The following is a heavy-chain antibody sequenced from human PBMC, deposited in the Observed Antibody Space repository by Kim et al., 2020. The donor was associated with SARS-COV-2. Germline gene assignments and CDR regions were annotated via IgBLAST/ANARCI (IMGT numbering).Heavy chain of an antibody. CDR3: ARDPGTTGYYYYGMDV. CDR1: GFTFSSYS. D-gene: IGHD1-7*01. V-gene: IGHV3-21*01. J-gene: IGHJ6*02. Sequence: GGSLRLSCAASGFTFSSYSMNWVRQAPGKGLEWVSSISSSSSYIYYADSVKGRFTISRDNAKNSLYLQMNSLRAEDTAVYYCARDPGTTGYYYYGMDVWGQGTTVTVSS. CDR2: ISSSSSYI.